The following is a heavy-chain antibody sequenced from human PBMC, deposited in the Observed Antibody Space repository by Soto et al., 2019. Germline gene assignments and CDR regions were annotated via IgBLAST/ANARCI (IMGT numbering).Heavy chain of an antibody. CDR3: ARGHVDTAMVTAAFDP. CDR2: MNPNSGNT. D-gene: IGHD5-18*01. J-gene: IGHJ5*02. CDR1: GYTLTSYD. V-gene: IGHV1-8*01. Sequence: QVQLVQTGAEVKKPGASVKVSCKASGYTLTSYDINWVRQATGQGLEWMGWMNPNSGNTGYAQKFQGRVTMTRNTSISTAYMELSSLRSEDTAVYYCARGHVDTAMVTAAFDPWGQGTLVTISS.